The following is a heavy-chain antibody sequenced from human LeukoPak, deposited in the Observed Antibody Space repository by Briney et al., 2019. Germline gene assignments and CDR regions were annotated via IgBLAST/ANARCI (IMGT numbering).Heavy chain of an antibody. D-gene: IGHD1-14*01. V-gene: IGHV4-4*07. CDR1: GDSINDYY. CDR2: IYGSGST. Sequence: SETLSLTCSVSGDSINDYYWRWLRQPAGKGLEWIGRIYGSGSTDYKPSLKSRLAMSVDTSKNQFSLKLSAVTAADTAVYYCARCNRGGRTHYYFDYWGQGTLVTVSS. CDR3: ARCNRGGRTHYYFDY. J-gene: IGHJ4*02.